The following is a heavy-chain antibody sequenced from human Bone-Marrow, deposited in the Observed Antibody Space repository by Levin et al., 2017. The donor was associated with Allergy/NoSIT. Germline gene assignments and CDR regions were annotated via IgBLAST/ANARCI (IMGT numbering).Heavy chain of an antibody. CDR2: IKQDGSEK. V-gene: IGHV3-7*01. D-gene: IGHD3-22*01. J-gene: IGHJ4*02. CDR1: GFTFSSYW. Sequence: GESLKISCAASGFTFSSYWMSWVRQAPGKGLEWVANIKQDGSEKYYVDSVKGRFTISRDNAKNSLYLQMNSLRAEDTAVYYCARDRNTWYYDSSEKWGQGTLVTVSS. CDR3: ARDRNTWYYDSSEK.